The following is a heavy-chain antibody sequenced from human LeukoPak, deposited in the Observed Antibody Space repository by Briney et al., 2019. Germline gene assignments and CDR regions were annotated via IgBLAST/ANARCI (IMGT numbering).Heavy chain of an antibody. D-gene: IGHD5-24*01. V-gene: IGHV3-23*01. J-gene: IGHJ4*02. CDR2: ISGSGDST. CDR1: GFTFSGHA. Sequence: GGSLRLSCAASGFTFSGHAMSWVRQAPGKGLEWVSAISGSGDSTYYADSVKGRFTIPRDNSKNTLYLQMNSLRAEDAAVYYCARELSEMATISPFDYWGQGTLVTVSS. CDR3: ARELSEMATISPFDY.